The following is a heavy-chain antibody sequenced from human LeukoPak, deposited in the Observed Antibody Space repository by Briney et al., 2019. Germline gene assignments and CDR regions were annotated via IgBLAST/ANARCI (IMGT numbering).Heavy chain of an antibody. CDR1: GFTFSNYG. V-gene: IGHV3-33*08. Sequence: GGSLRLSCTASGFTFSNYGMHWVRQAPGKGLEWVAVIWYDGSNKYYADSVKGRFTISRDNSKNTLYLQMNSLRAEDTAVYYCAREFYDSSLFDYWGQGTLVTVSS. D-gene: IGHD3-22*01. J-gene: IGHJ4*02. CDR2: IWYDGSNK. CDR3: AREFYDSSLFDY.